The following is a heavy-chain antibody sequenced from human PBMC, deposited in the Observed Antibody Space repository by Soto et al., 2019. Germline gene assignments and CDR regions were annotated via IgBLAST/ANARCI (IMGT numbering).Heavy chain of an antibody. J-gene: IGHJ4*02. Sequence: EVQLVESGGGLVKPGGSLILSCEASGFAFSNFAMNWVRQAPGKGLEWVSSISGGSDFIYYTDSVKGRFTISRDNAKNTLYLQMTGLGGDDTAVYYCARDLLSGANYYAYWGQGTLVTVSS. CDR2: ISGGSDFI. CDR3: ARDLLSGANYYAY. V-gene: IGHV3-21*01. CDR1: GFAFSNFA. D-gene: IGHD6-19*01.